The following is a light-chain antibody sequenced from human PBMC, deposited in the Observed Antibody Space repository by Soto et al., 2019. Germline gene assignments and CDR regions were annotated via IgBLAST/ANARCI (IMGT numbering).Light chain of an antibody. CDR2: DAS. J-gene: IGKJ4*01. CDR3: QQYYSYPLT. CDR1: HSISRW. V-gene: IGKV1-5*01. Sequence: DIHVTESPSTLSASVGDRVRITCRASHSISRWLAWYQQKPGKAPKLLIHDASTLESGVPSRFSGSGSGTEFILTISCLQSEDFATYYCQQYYSYPLTFGGGTKV.